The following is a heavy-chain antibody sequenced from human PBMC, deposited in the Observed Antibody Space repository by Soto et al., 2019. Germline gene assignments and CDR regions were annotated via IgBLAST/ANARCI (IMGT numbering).Heavy chain of an antibody. CDR1: GFTLSDNY. CDR2: TKNKAQRYTT. D-gene: IGHD1-26*01. CDR3: VRWDSGNPEN. Sequence: EVQLVESGGGLVQPGGALRLSCVVSGFTLSDNYIDWVRQAPGKGLEWVGRTKNKAQRYTTEYAASVKGRFTISRDDSENSVYLQMNSLKTEDMAVYYCVRWDSGNPENWGQGTLVTVSS. V-gene: IGHV3-72*01. J-gene: IGHJ4*02.